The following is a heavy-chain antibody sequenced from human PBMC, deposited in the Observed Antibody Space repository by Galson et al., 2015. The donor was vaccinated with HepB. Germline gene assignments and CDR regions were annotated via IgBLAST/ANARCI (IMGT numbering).Heavy chain of an antibody. V-gene: IGHV3-23*01. Sequence: SLRLSCAASGFIFSSYAMTWVRQAPGKGLEWVSTISSIGDSTYYADCVKGRFTISRDNSDNTLYLQMNSLRTEDTAVYYCTKSRYFGSGSLDYWGQGTLVTVSS. CDR3: TKSRYFGSGSLDY. D-gene: IGHD3-10*01. CDR1: GFIFSSYA. CDR2: ISSIGDST. J-gene: IGHJ4*02.